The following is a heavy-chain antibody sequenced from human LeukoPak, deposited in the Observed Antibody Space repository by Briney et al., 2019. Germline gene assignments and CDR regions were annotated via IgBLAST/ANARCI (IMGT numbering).Heavy chain of an antibody. D-gene: IGHD7-27*01. J-gene: IGHJ4*02. CDR2: IYYTGGT. CDR1: GGSINGYY. V-gene: IGHV4-59*12. Sequence: KPSETLSLTCTVSGGSINGYYWSWIRQSPGKGLESLGYIYYTGGTNYNPSLKSRVTMSVDTSRNQFSLKLSSVTAADTAVYYCARGPHYALGIYFDYWGQGTLVTVSS. CDR3: ARGPHYALGIYFDY.